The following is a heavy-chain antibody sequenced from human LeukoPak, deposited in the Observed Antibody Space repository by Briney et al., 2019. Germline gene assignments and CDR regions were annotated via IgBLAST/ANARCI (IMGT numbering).Heavy chain of an antibody. CDR1: GGSISSGDYY. CDR2: IYYSGST. Sequence: SETLSLTCTVSGGSISSGDYYWSWIRQPPGKGLEWIGYIYYSGSTYYNPSLKSRVTISVDTSKNQFSLKLSSVTAADTAVYYCARGDPNSGEDYWGQGTLVTVSS. D-gene: IGHD7-27*01. CDR3: ARGDPNSGEDY. J-gene: IGHJ4*02. V-gene: IGHV4-30-4*01.